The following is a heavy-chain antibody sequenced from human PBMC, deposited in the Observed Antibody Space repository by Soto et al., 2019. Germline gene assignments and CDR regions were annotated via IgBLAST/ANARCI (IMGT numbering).Heavy chain of an antibody. CDR2: IYYSGST. V-gene: IGHV4-39*01. Sequence: LSETLSLTCTVSGGSISSSSYYWGWIRQPPGKGLEWIGSIYYSGSTYYNPSLKSRVTISVDTSKNQFSLKLSSVTAADTAVYYCARTYSSSSYYYYYYMDVWGKGTTVTVSS. CDR3: ARTYSSSSYYYYYYMDV. CDR1: GGSISSSSYY. D-gene: IGHD6-6*01. J-gene: IGHJ6*03.